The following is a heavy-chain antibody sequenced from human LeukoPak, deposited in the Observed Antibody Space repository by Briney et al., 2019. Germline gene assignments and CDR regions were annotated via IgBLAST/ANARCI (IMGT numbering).Heavy chain of an antibody. Sequence: SETLSLTCTVSGGSISSFYWSWIRQPPGKGLEWIGYIYYSGSTNYGPSLKSRVTISVDTSKNQFSLNLSSVTAADTAVYYCARGYSGSYGLFDPWGQGTLVTVSS. V-gene: IGHV4-59*01. CDR1: GGSISSFY. CDR2: IYYSGST. CDR3: ARGYSGSYGLFDP. J-gene: IGHJ5*02. D-gene: IGHD1-26*01.